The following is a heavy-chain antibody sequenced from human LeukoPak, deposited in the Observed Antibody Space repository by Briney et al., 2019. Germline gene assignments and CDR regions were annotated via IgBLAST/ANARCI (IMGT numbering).Heavy chain of an antibody. CDR3: ARGRGSSGHNWFDP. Sequence: ASVKVSCKASGYTFTSYYMHWVRQVAGQGLEWMGWINPNSGGTNYAQKFQGRVTMTRDTSISTAYMELSRLRSDDTAVYYCARGRGSSGHNWFDPWGQGTLVTVSS. CDR1: GYTFTSYY. V-gene: IGHV1-2*02. CDR2: INPNSGGT. D-gene: IGHD3-22*01. J-gene: IGHJ5*02.